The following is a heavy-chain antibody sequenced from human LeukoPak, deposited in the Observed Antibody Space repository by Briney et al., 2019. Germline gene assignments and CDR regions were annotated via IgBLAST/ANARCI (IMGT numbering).Heavy chain of an antibody. V-gene: IGHV4-39*07. J-gene: IGHJ5*02. CDR2: IYYSRST. CDR1: GGSISSSSYY. CDR3: ARGGRQDIVVVPAAMEVDWFDP. Sequence: SETLSLTCTVSGGSISSSSYYWGWIRQPPGKGLVWIGSIYYSRSTYSNPSLKSRVTMSVDTSKNQFSLKLGSVTAADTAVYYCARGGRQDIVVVPAAMEVDWFDPWGQGTLVTVSS. D-gene: IGHD2-2*01.